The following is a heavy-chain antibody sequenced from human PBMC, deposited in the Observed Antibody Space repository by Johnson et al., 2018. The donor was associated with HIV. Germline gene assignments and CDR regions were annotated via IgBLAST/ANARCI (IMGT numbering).Heavy chain of an antibody. D-gene: IGHD6-13*01. Sequence: VQLVESGGGVVQPGRSLRLSCAASGFTFSNYAMHWVRQAPGKGLEWVAVISYDGSKKNYADSVKGRFSISRDNSKNTVYLQMNSLRAEDTAVYYCARGAYSSSWHASDASDIWGQGTMVTVSS. CDR3: ARGAYSSSWHASDASDI. J-gene: IGHJ3*02. CDR1: GFTFSNYA. V-gene: IGHV3-30-3*01. CDR2: ISYDGSKK.